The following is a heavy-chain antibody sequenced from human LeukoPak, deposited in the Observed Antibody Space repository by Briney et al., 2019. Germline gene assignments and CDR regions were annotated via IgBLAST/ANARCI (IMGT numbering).Heavy chain of an antibody. D-gene: IGHD1-7*01. CDR1: GYTFTGYY. CDR2: INPNSGGT. J-gene: IGHJ5*02. CDR3: ARDARVELELDNWFDP. V-gene: IGHV1-2*02. Sequence: GASVKVSCKASGYTFTGYYMHWVRQAPGQGLEWMGWINPNSGGTNYAQKFQGRVTMTRDTSISTAYMELSRLRSDDTAVYYCARDARVELELDNWFDPWGQGTLVTVSS.